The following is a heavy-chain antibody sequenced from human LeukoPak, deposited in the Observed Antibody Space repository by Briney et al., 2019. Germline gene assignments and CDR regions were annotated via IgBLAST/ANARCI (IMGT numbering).Heavy chain of an antibody. Sequence: SETLSLTCTVSGGSISRYYWSWIRQPPGKGLEWIGYIYYSGSTYYNPSLKSRVTISVDTSKNQFSLKLSSVTAADTAVYYCARARYSSGSDFDYWGQGALVTVSS. CDR2: IYYSGST. CDR3: ARARYSSGSDFDY. D-gene: IGHD6-19*01. V-gene: IGHV4-59*12. CDR1: GGSISRYY. J-gene: IGHJ4*02.